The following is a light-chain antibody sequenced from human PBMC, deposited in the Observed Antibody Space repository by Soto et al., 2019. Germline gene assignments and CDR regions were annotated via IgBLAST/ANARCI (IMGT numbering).Light chain of an antibody. CDR1: QDISNY. CDR2: DAS. CDR3: QQYDNLPALT. V-gene: IGKV1-33*01. J-gene: IGKJ4*01. Sequence: DIQMTQSPSSLSASVGDRVTITCQASQDISNYLNWYQQKPGKAPKLLIYDASNLETGVPSRFSGSGSGTDFTFTISSLQPEDIATHYCQQYDNLPALTFGGGTKLDI.